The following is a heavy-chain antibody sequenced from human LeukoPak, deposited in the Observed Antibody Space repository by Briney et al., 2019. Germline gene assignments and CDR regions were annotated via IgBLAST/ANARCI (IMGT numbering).Heavy chain of an antibody. V-gene: IGHV3-23*01. J-gene: IGHJ4*02. D-gene: IGHD4-17*01. Sequence: GGSLRLSCAASGFTFSSYAMSWVRQAPGKGLEWVSVISGSGGSTYYAGSVKGRFTISRDTSKNTLYLQMNSLRAEDTAVYYCAKHRGSYGDYVFLDYWGQGILVTVSS. CDR1: GFTFSSYA. CDR3: AKHRGSYGDYVFLDY. CDR2: ISGSGGST.